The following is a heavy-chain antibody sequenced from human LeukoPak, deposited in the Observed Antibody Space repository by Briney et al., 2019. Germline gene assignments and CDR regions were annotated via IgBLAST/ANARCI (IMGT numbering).Heavy chain of an antibody. V-gene: IGHV3-74*01. Sequence: GGSLRLPCATSGFTFNLYWVHWVRQAPGKGPVWVSRIKSDASSTAYADSVKGRFTVSRDSAKNTVFLQMNSLGVEDTAVYYCASSPDASGWYNNWGQGTLVTVSS. J-gene: IGHJ4*02. CDR1: GFTFNLYW. D-gene: IGHD6-19*01. CDR3: ASSPDASGWYNN. CDR2: IKSDASST.